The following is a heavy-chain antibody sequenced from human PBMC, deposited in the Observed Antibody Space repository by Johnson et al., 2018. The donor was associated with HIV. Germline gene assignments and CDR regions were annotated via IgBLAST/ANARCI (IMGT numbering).Heavy chain of an antibody. V-gene: IGHV3-66*01. Sequence: VQLVESGGDLVQPGESLRLSCVASGFSLSPYAMTWVRQGPGKGLEWVSVIYSGGSTYYADSVKGRCTISRDNSKNTLYLQMNSLRAEDTAVYYCAREGGGHVRGLRGPRWDMWG. CDR1: GFSLSPYA. CDR2: IYSGGST. J-gene: IGHJ6*02. D-gene: IGHD3-10*02. CDR3: AREGGGHVRGLRGPRWDM.